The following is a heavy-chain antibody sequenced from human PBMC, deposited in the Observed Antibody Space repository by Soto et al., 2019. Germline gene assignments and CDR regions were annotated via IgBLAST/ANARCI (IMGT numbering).Heavy chain of an antibody. CDR2: IWYDGSNK. CDR1: GFTFSSYG. V-gene: IGHV3-33*01. J-gene: IGHJ6*02. D-gene: IGHD4-4*01. Sequence: HPGGSLRLSCAASGFTFSSYGMHWVRQAPGKGLEWVAVIWYDGSNKYYADSVKGRFTISRDNSKNTLYLQMNSLRAEDTAVYYCARDKAVRYYYYGMDVWGQGTPVTVSS. CDR3: ARDKAVRYYYYGMDV.